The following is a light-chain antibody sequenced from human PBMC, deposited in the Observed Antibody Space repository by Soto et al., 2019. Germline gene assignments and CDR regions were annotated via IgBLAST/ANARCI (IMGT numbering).Light chain of an antibody. CDR2: AAS. V-gene: IGKV1-39*01. CDR1: QSISSY. CDR3: QQSYSTPYI. Sequence: DIQMTQSPSSLSASVGDRVTITCRASQSISSYLNWYQQKPEKAPKLLIYAASSLQSGVSPRLSGTGSGTDFTLTISSLLPEDFAIYYCQQSYSTPYIFGQGTKLEIK. J-gene: IGKJ2*01.